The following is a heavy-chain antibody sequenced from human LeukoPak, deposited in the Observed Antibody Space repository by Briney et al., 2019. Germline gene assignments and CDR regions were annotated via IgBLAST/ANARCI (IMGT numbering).Heavy chain of an antibody. J-gene: IGHJ4*02. D-gene: IGHD3-3*01. CDR2: INPNSGGT. V-gene: IGHV1-2*02. Sequence: ASVKVSCKASGYTFTGYYMHWVRQAPGQGLEWMGWINPNSGGTNYAQKFQGRVTMTRDTSISTAYMELSRLRSDDTAVYYCARLYDFWSGQLPDYWGQGTLVTVSS. CDR1: GYTFTGYY. CDR3: ARLYDFWSGQLPDY.